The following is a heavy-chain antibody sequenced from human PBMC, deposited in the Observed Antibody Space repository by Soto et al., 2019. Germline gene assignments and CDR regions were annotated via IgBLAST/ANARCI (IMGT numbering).Heavy chain of an antibody. Sequence: QVHLVESGPGLVKPSETLSLTCTISGGSITPYSWTWIRQSPGKGLEWIGYVSHSGRTFYTPSLKSRLTMSLDTSRSQFSLRLKSVSAADTAVYYCARLLGGYDDYGGWFAPCGQGTLFSSSS. CDR3: ARLLGGYDDYGGWFAP. CDR2: VSHSGRT. J-gene: IGHJ5*02. D-gene: IGHD4-17*01. V-gene: IGHV4-59*01. CDR1: GGSITPYS.